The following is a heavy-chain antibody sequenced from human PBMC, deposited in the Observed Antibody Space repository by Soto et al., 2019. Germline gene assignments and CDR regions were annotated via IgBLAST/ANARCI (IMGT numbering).Heavy chain of an antibody. J-gene: IGHJ5*02. V-gene: IGHV1-46*01. CDR1: GYTFTSYY. CDR2: INTSGGST. Sequence: ASVKVSCKASGYTFTSYYMHWVRQAPGQGLEWMGIINTSGGSTSYAQKFQGRVTMTRDTSTSTVYMELSSLRSEDTAVYYCARDGQFKYSSGLFDPWGQGTLVTVSS. D-gene: IGHD6-19*01. CDR3: ARDGQFKYSSGLFDP.